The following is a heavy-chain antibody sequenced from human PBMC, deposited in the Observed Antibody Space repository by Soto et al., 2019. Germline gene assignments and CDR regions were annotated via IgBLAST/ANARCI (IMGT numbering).Heavy chain of an antibody. J-gene: IGHJ4*02. CDR3: AKDLGGYSGYAFDY. CDR2: ISSSGGST. Sequence: GSLRHPCASSGFTYGRDAMSTVAQGTGKGREWVSAISSSGGSTYYADSVKGRFTISRDNSKNTLYLQMNSLRAEDTAVYDCAKDLGGYSGYAFDYWGQGT. CDR1: GFTYGRDA. V-gene: IGHV3-23*01. D-gene: IGHD5-12*01.